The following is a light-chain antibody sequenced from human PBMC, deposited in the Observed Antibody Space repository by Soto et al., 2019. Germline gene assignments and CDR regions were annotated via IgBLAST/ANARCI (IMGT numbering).Light chain of an antibody. J-gene: IGKJ2*01. CDR2: GAS. Sequence: EIVMTHSPATLSVSPGERATLSCRASQSVSNNLAWYQQKPGQAPRLLIYGASTRATAIPARFSGSGSGTEFTLTISSLQSEDFAIYYCQDYGGSPLYTFGQGTKVEVK. CDR3: QDYGGSPLYT. CDR1: QSVSNN. V-gene: IGKV3-15*01.